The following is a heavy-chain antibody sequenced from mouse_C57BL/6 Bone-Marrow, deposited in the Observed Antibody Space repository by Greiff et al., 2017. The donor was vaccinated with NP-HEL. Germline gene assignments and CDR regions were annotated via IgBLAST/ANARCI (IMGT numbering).Heavy chain of an antibody. J-gene: IGHJ4*01. Sequence: EVQLVESGGGLVQPKGSLKLSCAASGFSFNTYAMNWVRQAPGKGLEWVARIRSKSNNYATYYADSVKDRFTISRDDSESMLYLQMNNLKTEDTAMYYCVRGALTLYYYAMDYWGQGTSGTVSS. V-gene: IGHV10-1*01. CDR2: IRSKSNNYAT. D-gene: IGHD1-1*01. CDR1: GFSFNTYA. CDR3: VRGALTLYYYAMDY.